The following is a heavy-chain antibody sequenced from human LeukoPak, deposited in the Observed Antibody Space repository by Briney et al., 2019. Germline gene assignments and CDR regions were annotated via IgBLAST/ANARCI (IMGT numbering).Heavy chain of an antibody. J-gene: IGHJ4*02. CDR3: VVGVTAGTAPSGFGF. CDR1: GFTFSSYA. V-gene: IGHV3-23*01. CDR2: ISGSGGST. D-gene: IGHD1-20*01. Sequence: GGSLRLSCAASGFTFSSYAMSWVRQAPGKGLEWVSAISGSGGSTYYADSVKGRFTISRDNSKNTLYLQMNSLIPDDTAMYYCVVGVTAGTAPSGFGFWGQGTLVTVSS.